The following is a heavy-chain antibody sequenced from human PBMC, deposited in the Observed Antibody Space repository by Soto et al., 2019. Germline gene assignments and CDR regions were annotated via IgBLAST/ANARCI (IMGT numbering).Heavy chain of an antibody. CDR1: GFTFVSYA. CDR2: ISHDGAYA. D-gene: IGHD2-2*01. J-gene: IGHJ4*02. CDR3: VRDRAMPVERGPFDF. Sequence: QVQLVESGGGVVQPGTSLTLSCAASGFTFVSYAMHWVRQAPGKGPEWVAVISHDGAYAYSADSMKGRFTISRDNSKNTVSLHMSGLEVVDTAICYCVRDRAMPVERGPFDFWGQGALVTVSS. V-gene: IGHV3-30*15.